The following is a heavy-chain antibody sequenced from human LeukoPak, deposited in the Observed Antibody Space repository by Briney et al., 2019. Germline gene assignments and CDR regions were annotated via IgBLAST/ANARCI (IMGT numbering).Heavy chain of an antibody. V-gene: IGHV4-61*01. D-gene: IGHD2-2*01. CDR2: IYYSGST. Sequence: PSETLSLTCTVSGDSVSSPNYYWNWIRQPPGKGLEWIGYIYYSGSTNSNPSLKSRVTISVDTSKNQFSLNLNSVTAADTAVYYCARARRGSVSCYEVWGQGTLVTVSS. J-gene: IGHJ4*02. CDR3: ARARRGSVSCYEV. CDR1: GDSVSSPNYY.